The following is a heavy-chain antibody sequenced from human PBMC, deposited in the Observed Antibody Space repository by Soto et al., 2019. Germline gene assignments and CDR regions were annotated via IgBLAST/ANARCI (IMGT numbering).Heavy chain of an antibody. V-gene: IGHV3-30*18. D-gene: IGHD2-21*01. Sequence: QVQLVESGGGVVQPGRSLRLSCAASGFTFISYGMHWVRQAPGKGLEWVAVISYDGSNKYYADSVKGRFTISRDNSKNTLYLQMNSRRAEETAVYYCAKSQHSGGEVYYYGMDVWGQGTTVTVSS. CDR1: GFTFISYG. CDR2: ISYDGSNK. J-gene: IGHJ6*02. CDR3: AKSQHSGGEVYYYGMDV.